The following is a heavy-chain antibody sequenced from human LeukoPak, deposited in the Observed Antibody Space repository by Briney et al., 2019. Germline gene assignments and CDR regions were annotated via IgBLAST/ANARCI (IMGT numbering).Heavy chain of an antibody. Sequence: TSETLSLTCAVYGGSFSGYYWSWIRQPPGKGLEWIGEINHSGSTNYNPSLKSRVTISVDTSKNQFSLKLSSVTAADTAVYYCARAKKTVGGFFDYWGQGTLVTVSS. CDR1: GGSFSGYY. CDR3: ARAKKTVGGFFDY. D-gene: IGHD4-23*01. V-gene: IGHV4-34*01. J-gene: IGHJ4*02. CDR2: INHSGST.